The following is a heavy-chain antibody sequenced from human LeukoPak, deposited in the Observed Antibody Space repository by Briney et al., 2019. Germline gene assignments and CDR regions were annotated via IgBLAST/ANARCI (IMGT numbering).Heavy chain of an antibody. D-gene: IGHD2-2*01. V-gene: IGHV4-34*01. Sequence: SETLSLTCAVYGGSFSGYYWSWIRQPPGKGLEWIGEINHSGSTNYNPSLKSRVTISVDTSKNQFSLKLSSVTAADTAVYYCARRPHHVVPAATPALDYFDYWGQGTLVTVSS. J-gene: IGHJ4*02. CDR1: GGSFSGYY. CDR3: ARRPHHVVPAATPALDYFDY. CDR2: INHSGST.